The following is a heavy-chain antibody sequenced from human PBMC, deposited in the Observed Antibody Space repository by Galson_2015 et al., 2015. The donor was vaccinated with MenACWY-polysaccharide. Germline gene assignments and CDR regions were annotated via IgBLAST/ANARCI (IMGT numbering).Heavy chain of an antibody. CDR2: IDYNEHT. Sequence: SETLSLTCTVSGGSISVSGSYWGWIRQPPGKGLEWIGTIDYNEHTYYKSSLRGRVIISQDKSRNQVFLKLTSVAAADTAVYFCVRGKGNFQTYDWGQGTLVTVSS. J-gene: IGHJ4*02. D-gene: IGHD4-23*01. CDR3: VRGKGNFQTYD. CDR1: GGSISVSGSY. V-gene: IGHV4-39*07.